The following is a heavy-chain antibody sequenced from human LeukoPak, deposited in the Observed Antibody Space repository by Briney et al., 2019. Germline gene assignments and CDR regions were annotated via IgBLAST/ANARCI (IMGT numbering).Heavy chain of an antibody. Sequence: SETLSLTCTVSGGSISSSSYYWGWIRQPPGKGLEWIGSIYYSGSTYYNSSLKSRIAMSVDTSKNQFSLELTSVTAADTAVYYCASDRSGLSFCFWGQGTLVTVSS. CDR3: ASDRSGLSFCF. D-gene: IGHD3-22*01. CDR1: GGSISSSSYY. J-gene: IGHJ4*02. CDR2: IYYSGST. V-gene: IGHV4-39*01.